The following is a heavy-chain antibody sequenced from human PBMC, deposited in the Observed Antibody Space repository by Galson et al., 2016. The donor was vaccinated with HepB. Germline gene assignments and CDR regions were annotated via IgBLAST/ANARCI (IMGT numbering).Heavy chain of an antibody. J-gene: IGHJ6*02. CDR2: IYPGDSDT. Sequence: QSGAEVKKPGESLKISCKGSGYSFTSYWIGWVRQMPGKGLEWMGIIYPGDSDTRYSPSFQGQVTISADKSISTAYLQWSSLKASDTAMYYCARRGYYDSSGYYGYYYCGMDVWCQGTTVTVSS. V-gene: IGHV5-51*01. CDR1: GYSFTSYW. D-gene: IGHD3-22*01. CDR3: ARRGYYDSSGYYGYYYCGMDV.